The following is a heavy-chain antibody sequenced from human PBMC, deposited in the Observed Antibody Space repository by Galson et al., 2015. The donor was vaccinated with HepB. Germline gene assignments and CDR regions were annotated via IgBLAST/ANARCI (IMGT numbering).Heavy chain of an antibody. CDR3: ARLEVRAIFGVVINVQIDY. J-gene: IGHJ4*02. CDR1: GYSFTSYW. V-gene: IGHV5-10-1*01. Sequence: QSGAALKKPGESLRISCKGSGYSFTSYWISWVRQMPGKGLEWMGRIDPSDSYTNYSPSFQGHVTISADKSISTAYLQWSSLKASDTAMYYCARLEVRAIFGVVINVQIDYWGQGTLVTVSS. CDR2: IDPSDSYT. D-gene: IGHD3-3*01.